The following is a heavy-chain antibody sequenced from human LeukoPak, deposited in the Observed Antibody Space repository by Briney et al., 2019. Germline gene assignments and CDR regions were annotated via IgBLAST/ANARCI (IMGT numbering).Heavy chain of an antibody. CDR3: ARLGPGGHGEFDY. V-gene: IGHV4-4*07. CDR2: IYGTVT. J-gene: IGHJ4*02. Sequence: SETLSLTCTVSGGSVSSYYLSWIRQPAGKGLEWIGRIYGTVTTYNPSLVGRVTLSVDTSNNHFSLKLRSVTAADTAVYYCARLGPGGHGEFDYWGQGTLVTVSS. CDR1: GGSVSSYY. D-gene: IGHD3-10*01.